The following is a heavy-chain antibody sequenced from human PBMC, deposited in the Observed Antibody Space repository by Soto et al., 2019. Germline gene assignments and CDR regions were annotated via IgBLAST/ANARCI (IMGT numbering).Heavy chain of an antibody. J-gene: IGHJ5*02. Sequence: SETLSLTCAVYGGSFSGYYWSWIRQPPGKGLEWIGEINHSGSTNYNPSLKSRVTISVDTSKNQFSLKLSSVTAADTAVYYCAVMKGGWFGELFWDTLNWFDPWGQGTLVTVSS. CDR1: GGSFSGYY. V-gene: IGHV4-34*01. D-gene: IGHD3-10*01. CDR2: INHSGST. CDR3: AVMKGGWFGELFWDTLNWFDP.